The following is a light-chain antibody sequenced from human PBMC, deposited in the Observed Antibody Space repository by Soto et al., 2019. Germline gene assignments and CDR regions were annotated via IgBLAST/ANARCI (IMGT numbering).Light chain of an antibody. Sequence: DIQMTQSPSTLSASVGDRVTITCRASQSIGTWVAWYQQKPGKAPRLLISDASSLQSGVPSGFSGSGSGTEFALPVSGLQPDDFATYCCHQFNTHVYTFGQGTRLEIK. CDR3: HQFNTHVYT. J-gene: IGKJ2*01. CDR1: QSIGTW. CDR2: DAS. V-gene: IGKV1-5*01.